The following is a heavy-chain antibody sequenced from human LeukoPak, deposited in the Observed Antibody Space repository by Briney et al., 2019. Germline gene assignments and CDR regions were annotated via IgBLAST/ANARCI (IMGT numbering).Heavy chain of an antibody. CDR2: ISGSGGGT. CDR3: AKDLGRYRNNFFDY. J-gene: IGHJ4*02. V-gene: IGHV3-23*01. CDR1: GFTFSSIA. Sequence: GSLRLSCAASGFTFSSIAMSWVRQAPDKGLEWVSTISGSGGGTYYADSVKGRFTISRDDSKNTLYLQMNSLRADDTAVYYCAKDLGRYRNNFFDYWGQGNLVTVSS. D-gene: IGHD1-26*01.